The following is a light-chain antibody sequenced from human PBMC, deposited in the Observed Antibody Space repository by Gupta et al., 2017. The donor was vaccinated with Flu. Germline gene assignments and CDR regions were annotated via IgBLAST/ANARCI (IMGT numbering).Light chain of an antibody. Sequence: QPALPPPAPVSASPGQSITLSCTGTSSDVGGYNYVSWYQQHPGKAPKLMSYEVSNRPSGVSNRFSGSKSGNTASLNISGLQAEDEADYYCSSYTSSSTWVFGGGNKLTVL. V-gene: IGLV2-14*01. CDR3: SSYTSSSTWV. CDR2: EVS. CDR1: SSDVGGYNY. J-gene: IGLJ2*01.